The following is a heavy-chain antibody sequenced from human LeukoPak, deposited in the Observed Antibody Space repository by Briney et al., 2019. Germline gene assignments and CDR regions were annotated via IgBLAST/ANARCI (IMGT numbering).Heavy chain of an antibody. CDR3: AKYYYDSSEVGGYFDY. CDR1: GFTFSSYA. V-gene: IGHV3-23*01. J-gene: IGHJ4*02. Sequence: GGSLRLSCAASGFTFSSYAMSWVRQAPGKGLEWVSSISGSGGSTYYADSVKGRFTISRDNSKNTLYLQMNSLRAEDTAVYYCAKYYYDSSEVGGYFDYWGQGTLVTVSS. CDR2: ISGSGGST. D-gene: IGHD3-22*01.